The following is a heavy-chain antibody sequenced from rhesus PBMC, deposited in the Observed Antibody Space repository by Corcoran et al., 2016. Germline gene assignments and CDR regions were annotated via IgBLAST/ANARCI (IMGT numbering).Heavy chain of an antibody. Sequence: QVTLKESGPALVKPTQTLTLTCTFSGFSISTTGIGVGWIRQPPGKALEWLTNIYWNDSKYDSTSLRSRLTISKDTSKNQVALTMTNMDPVDTATYYCARFRTTNVDYWGQGVLVTVSS. V-gene: IGHV2-95*01. CDR3: ARFRTTNVDY. J-gene: IGHJ4*01. CDR1: GFSISTTGIG. D-gene: IGHD2-2*01. CDR2: IYWNDSK.